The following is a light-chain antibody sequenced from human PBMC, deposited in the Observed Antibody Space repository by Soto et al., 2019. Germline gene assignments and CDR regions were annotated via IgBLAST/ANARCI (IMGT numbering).Light chain of an antibody. CDR2: DVS. CDR3: SSYTSSNTYV. CDR1: SSDVGDYNY. J-gene: IGLJ1*01. Sequence: QSALTQPASVSGSPGQSITISCTGTSSDVGDYNYVSWYQHHPGKAPKLMTYDVSNRPSGVSNRFSGSKSGNTASLTISGLQAEDDAYYYCSSYTSSNTYVFGTGTKLTVL. V-gene: IGLV2-14*01.